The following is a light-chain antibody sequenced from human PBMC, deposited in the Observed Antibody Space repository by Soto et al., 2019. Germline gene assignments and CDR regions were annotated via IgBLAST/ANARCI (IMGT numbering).Light chain of an antibody. CDR3: QQYYSYPLT. CDR2: AAS. Sequence: AIRMTQSPSSLSASTGDRVTITCRASQGISSDFAWYQQKPGKAPKLLIYAASTLQSGVPSRFSGSGSGTDFTLTISCLQSEDFATYYCQQYYSYPLTFGGGTKVEIK. J-gene: IGKJ4*01. CDR1: QGISSD. V-gene: IGKV1-8*01.